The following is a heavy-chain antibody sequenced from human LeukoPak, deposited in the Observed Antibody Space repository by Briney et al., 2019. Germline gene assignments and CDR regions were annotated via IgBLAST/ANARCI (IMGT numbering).Heavy chain of an antibody. Sequence: GPLRLSCAASGFTVRNNYMSWVRQAPGKGLEWVSVIYSGGSTYYADSVKGRFTISRDNSKNTLYLQMNSLRAEDTAAYFCATGERMVRGDGVDYWGQGTLVTVSS. V-gene: IGHV3-66*01. D-gene: IGHD3-10*01. CDR2: IYSGGST. CDR1: GFTVRNNY. CDR3: ATGERMVRGDGVDY. J-gene: IGHJ4*02.